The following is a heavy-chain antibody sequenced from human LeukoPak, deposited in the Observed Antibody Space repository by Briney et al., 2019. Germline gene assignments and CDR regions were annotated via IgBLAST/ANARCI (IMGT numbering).Heavy chain of an antibody. CDR1: GGTFSSYA. Sequence: SVKVSCKASGGTFSSYAISWVRQAPGQGLEWMGGIIPIFGTANYAQKFQGRVTITADESTSTAYMELSSLRSEDTAVYYCARDPVVDFWSGYYTHFDYWGQGTLVTVSS. D-gene: IGHD3-3*01. V-gene: IGHV1-69*13. J-gene: IGHJ4*02. CDR2: IIPIFGTA. CDR3: ARDPVVDFWSGYYTHFDY.